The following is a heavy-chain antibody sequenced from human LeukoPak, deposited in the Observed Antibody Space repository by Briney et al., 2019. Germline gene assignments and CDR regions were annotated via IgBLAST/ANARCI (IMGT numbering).Heavy chain of an antibody. D-gene: IGHD5-12*01. J-gene: IGHJ4*02. CDR3: AKTPQGYSAYYDY. CDR1: GFTFNNCA. Sequence: PGGSLRLSCAASGFTFNNCAMSWVRQAPGKGLEWVSTISGGGDGAFYADSVKGRFTISRDNPGNTMSLQMNGLRAEDTAVYFCAKTPQGYSAYYDYWGQGALVTVSS. V-gene: IGHV3-23*01. CDR2: ISGGGDGA.